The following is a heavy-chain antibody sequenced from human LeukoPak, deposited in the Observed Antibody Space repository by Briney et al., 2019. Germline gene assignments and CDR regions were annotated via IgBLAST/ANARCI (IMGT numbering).Heavy chain of an antibody. J-gene: IGHJ4*02. Sequence: SETLSLTCTVSGGSISSYYWSWTRQPPGKGLEWIGYIYYSGSTNYNPSLKSRVTISVDTSKNQFSLKLSSVTAADTAVYYCATNLGLERGYSYGYWGQGTLVTVSS. D-gene: IGHD5-18*01. V-gene: IGHV4-59*08. CDR3: ATNLGLERGYSYGY. CDR2: IYYSGST. CDR1: GGSISSYY.